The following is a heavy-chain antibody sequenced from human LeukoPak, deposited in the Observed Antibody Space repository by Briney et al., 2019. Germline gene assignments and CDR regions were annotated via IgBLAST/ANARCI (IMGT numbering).Heavy chain of an antibody. CDR3: ATDLTSGTEFSYY. V-gene: IGHV3-66*01. CDR1: GFTVSSNY. D-gene: IGHD1-1*01. J-gene: IGHJ4*02. CDR2: LYSRGST. Sequence: GGSLRLSCAASGFTVSSNYMSWVRQAPGKGLEWVSVLYSRGSTSYADSVKGRFTISRDNSKNTLSLQMNSLGAEDTAVYYCATDLTSGTEFSYYWGQGTLVTVSS.